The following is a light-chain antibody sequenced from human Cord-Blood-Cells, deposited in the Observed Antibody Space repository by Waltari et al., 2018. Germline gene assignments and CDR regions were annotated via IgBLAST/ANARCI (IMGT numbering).Light chain of an antibody. V-gene: IGLV2-14*01. CDR3: SSYTSSSTLV. CDR1: SSDVGGYIY. J-gene: IGLJ1*01. CDR2: DVS. Sequence: QSALPQPASVSWSPGQSITISCTGTSSDVGGYIYVSWYQQHPGKAPKLMIYDVSNRPSGVSNRFSGSKSGNTASLTISGLQAEDEADYYCSSYTSSSTLVFGTGTKVTVL.